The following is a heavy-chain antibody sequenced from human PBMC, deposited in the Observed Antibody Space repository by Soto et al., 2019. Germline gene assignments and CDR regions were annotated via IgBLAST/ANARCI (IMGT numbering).Heavy chain of an antibody. D-gene: IGHD5-12*01. CDR2: ISSSSSTI. CDR3: ASQYGGYGWFDT. Sequence: GSLRLSCSASGFTFSSYIMNWVRQAPGKGLEWVSYISSSSSTIYYADSVKGRFTISRDNAKNSLYLQMNSLRDEDTAVYYCASQYGGYGWFDTWGQGTPVTVSS. V-gene: IGHV3-48*02. J-gene: IGHJ5*02. CDR1: GFTFSSYI.